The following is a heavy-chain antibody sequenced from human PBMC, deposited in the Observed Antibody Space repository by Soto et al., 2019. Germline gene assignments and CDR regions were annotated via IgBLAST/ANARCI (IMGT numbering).Heavy chain of an antibody. D-gene: IGHD3-22*01. CDR3: ASPNYYDSSGYYYLDY. J-gene: IGHJ4*02. V-gene: IGHV1-69*02. CDR1: GGTFSSYT. CDR2: IIPILGIA. Sequence: SVKVSCKASGGTFSSYTISWVRQAPGQGLEWMGRIIPILGIANYAQKFQGRVTITADKSTSTAYMELSSLRSEDTAVYYCASPNYYDSSGYYYLDYWGQGTLVTVS.